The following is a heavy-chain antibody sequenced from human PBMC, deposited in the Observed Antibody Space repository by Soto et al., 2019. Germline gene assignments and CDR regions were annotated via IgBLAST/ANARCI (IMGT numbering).Heavy chain of an antibody. CDR1: GYTFTSYY. CDR2: INPSGGST. CDR3: ARERYDFWSGYYTEELASSYYFDY. V-gene: IGHV1-46*01. J-gene: IGHJ4*02. D-gene: IGHD3-3*01. Sequence: ASVKVSCKASGYTFTSYYMHWVLEAPGQGLEWMGIINPSGGSTSYAQKFQGRVTMTRDTSTSTVYMELSSLRSEDTAVYYCARERYDFWSGYYTEELASSYYFDYWGQGTLVTVSS.